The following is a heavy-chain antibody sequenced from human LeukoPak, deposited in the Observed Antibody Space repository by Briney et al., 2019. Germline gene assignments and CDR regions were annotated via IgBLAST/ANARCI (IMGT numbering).Heavy chain of an antibody. V-gene: IGHV4-34*01. J-gene: IGHJ4*02. D-gene: IGHD6-6*01. Sequence: SETLSLTCAVYGGSFSGYYWSWIRQPPGKGLEWIGEINHSGSTNYNPSLTSRVTISVDTSTNQFSLKLSSVTAADTAVYYCARDGVRAARRAFDYWGQGTLVTVSS. CDR2: INHSGST. CDR1: GGSFSGYY. CDR3: ARDGVRAARRAFDY.